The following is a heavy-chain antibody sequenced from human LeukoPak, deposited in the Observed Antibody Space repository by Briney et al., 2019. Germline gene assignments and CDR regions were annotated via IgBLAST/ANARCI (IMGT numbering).Heavy chain of an antibody. CDR1: GLTFSSYS. V-gene: IGHV3-48*01. CDR3: ARTVGTYYGYFDY. CDR2: ISSSRSTI. Sequence: GGSLRLSCAASGLTFSSYSMNWVRQAPGKGLEWVSYISSSRSTIYYADSVKGRFTISRDSATNSLYLQMNSLRAEDTAVYFCARTVGTYYGYFDYWGQGTLVTVSS. D-gene: IGHD1-26*01. J-gene: IGHJ4*02.